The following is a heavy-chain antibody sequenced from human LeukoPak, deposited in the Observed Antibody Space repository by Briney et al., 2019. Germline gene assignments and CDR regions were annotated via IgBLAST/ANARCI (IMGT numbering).Heavy chain of an antibody. CDR1: GGSFSGYY. V-gene: IGHV4-34*01. CDR2: INHSGST. CDR3: ARVYAPYYYDSSGYFGY. D-gene: IGHD3-22*01. J-gene: IGHJ4*02. Sequence: SETLSLTCAVYGGSFSGYYWSWIRQPPGKGLEWIGGINHSGSTNYNPSLKSRVTISVDTSKNQFSLKLSSVTAADTAVYYCARVYAPYYYDSSGYFGYWGQGTLVTVSS.